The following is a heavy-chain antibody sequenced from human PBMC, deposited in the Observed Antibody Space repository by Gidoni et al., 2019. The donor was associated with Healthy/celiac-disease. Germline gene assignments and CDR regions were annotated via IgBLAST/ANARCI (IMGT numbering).Heavy chain of an antibody. CDR1: GGSISRGDYY. CDR2: IYYSGST. V-gene: IGHV4-30-4*01. J-gene: IGHJ4*02. CDR3: ARARDIVARLGGGYYFDY. Sequence: QVQLQESGPGLVKPSQTLSLTCTVSGGSISRGDYYWSWIRQPPGKGLEWIGYIYYSGSTYYNPSLKSRVTIAVDTSKNQFSLKLGSVTAADTAVYYCARARDIVARLGGGYYFDYWGQGTLVTVSS. D-gene: IGHD5-12*01.